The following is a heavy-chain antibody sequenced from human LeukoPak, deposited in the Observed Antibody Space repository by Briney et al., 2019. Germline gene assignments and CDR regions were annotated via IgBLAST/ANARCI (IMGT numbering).Heavy chain of an antibody. D-gene: IGHD6-19*01. Sequence: SETLSLTCAVSGVPFSNYYWSWVRQSPRQGLEWIGEINHSGYTNYNPSPKSRVTMSIDTPKNQFSLILTSVTVADAGVYYCTRAVAGHPDWGQGTLVTVSS. CDR3: TRAVAGHPD. J-gene: IGHJ4*02. V-gene: IGHV4-34*01. CDR1: GVPFSNYY. CDR2: INHSGYT.